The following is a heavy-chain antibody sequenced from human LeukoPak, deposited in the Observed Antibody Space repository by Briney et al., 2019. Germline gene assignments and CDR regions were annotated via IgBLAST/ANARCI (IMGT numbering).Heavy chain of an antibody. J-gene: IGHJ4*02. CDR2: INHSGST. V-gene: IGHV4-34*01. CDR3: ARNHNTNFHSDY. D-gene: IGHD4-11*01. Sequence: SETLSLTCAVYGGSFSGYYWSWIRQPPGKGLEWIGEINHSGSTNYNPSLKSRVTISVDTSKNQFSLKLSSVTAADTAVYYCARNHNTNFHSDYWGQGTLVTVSS. CDR1: GGSFSGYY.